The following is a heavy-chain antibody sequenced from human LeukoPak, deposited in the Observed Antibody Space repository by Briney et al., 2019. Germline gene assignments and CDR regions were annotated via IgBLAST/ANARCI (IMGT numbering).Heavy chain of an antibody. D-gene: IGHD5-24*01. CDR3: AMSAGMATIKDAFDI. CDR1: GGSISSSSYS. CDR2: IYYSGST. J-gene: IGHJ3*02. Sequence: PSETLSLTCTVSGGSISSSSYSWSWIRQPPGKGLEWIGYIYYSGSTNYNPSLKSRVTISVDTSKNQFSLKLSSVTAADTAVYYCAMSAGMATIKDAFDIWGQGTMVTVSS. V-gene: IGHV4-61*01.